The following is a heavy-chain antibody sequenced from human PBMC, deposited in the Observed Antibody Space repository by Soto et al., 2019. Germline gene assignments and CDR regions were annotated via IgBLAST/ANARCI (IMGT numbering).Heavy chain of an antibody. CDR2: IIPIFGTA. CDR3: AGPPELTRIYYYYGMDV. D-gene: IGHD1-7*01. CDR1: GGTFSSYA. J-gene: IGHJ6*02. Sequence: ASVKVSCTASGGTFSSYAISWVRQAPGQGLEWMGGIIPIFGTANYAQKFQGRVTITADESTSTAYMELSSLRSEDTAVYYCAGPPELTRIYYYYGMDVWAKGPRSPSP. V-gene: IGHV1-69*13.